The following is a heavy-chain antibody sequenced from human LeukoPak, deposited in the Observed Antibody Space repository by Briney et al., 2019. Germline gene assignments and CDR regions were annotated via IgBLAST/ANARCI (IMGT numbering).Heavy chain of an antibody. CDR1: GYTFSSYG. J-gene: IGHJ4*02. CDR3: ARGHYDTSGYYHLDY. CDR2: INPNSGAT. V-gene: IGHV1-2*02. Sequence: GASVKVSCEAFGYTFSSYGISWVRQAPGQGLEWMGWINPNSGATNYAQNFQGRVTMTRDTSISTAYMELRSDDTAVYYCARGHYDTSGYYHLDYWGQGTLVTVSS. D-gene: IGHD3-22*01.